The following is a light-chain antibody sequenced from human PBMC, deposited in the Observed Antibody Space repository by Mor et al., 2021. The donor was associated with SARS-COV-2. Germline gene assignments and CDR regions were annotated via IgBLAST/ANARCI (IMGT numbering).Light chain of an antibody. J-gene: IGKJ3*01. Sequence: GQSHRLLIYGASFRAAGIPDRFSGSGSGTDFTLTISRLEPEDFAVYYCQQYNSSPMTFGPGTKV. V-gene: IGKV3-20*01. CDR2: GAS. CDR3: QQYNSSPMT.